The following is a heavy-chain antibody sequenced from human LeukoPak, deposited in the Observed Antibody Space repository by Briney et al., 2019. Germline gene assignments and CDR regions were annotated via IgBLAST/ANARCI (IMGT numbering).Heavy chain of an antibody. J-gene: IGHJ3*02. D-gene: IGHD7-27*01. CDR3: ARDGTNWEPFDI. CDR2: IYYSGST. Sequence: SETLSLTCTVSGGSISSYYWSWIRQPPGKGLEWIGYIYYSGSTNYNPSLKSRVTISVDTSKNQFSLKLSSVTAADTAVYYCARDGTNWEPFDIWGQGTMVTVSS. V-gene: IGHV4-59*01. CDR1: GGSISSYY.